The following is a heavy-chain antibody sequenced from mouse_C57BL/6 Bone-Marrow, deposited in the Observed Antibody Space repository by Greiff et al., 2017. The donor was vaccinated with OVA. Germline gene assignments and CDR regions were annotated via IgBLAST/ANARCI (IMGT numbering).Heavy chain of an antibody. CDR1: GFTFSDYY. CDR2: ISNGGGST. J-gene: IGHJ4*01. Sequence: EVHLVESGGGLVQPGGSLKLSCAASGFTFSDYYMYWVRQTPEKRLEWVAYISNGGGSTYYPDTVKGRFTISRDNAKNTLYLQMSRLKSEDTAMYYCARHAGSSYYAMDYWGQGTSVTVSS. V-gene: IGHV5-12*01. CDR3: ARHAGSSYYAMDY. D-gene: IGHD1-1*01.